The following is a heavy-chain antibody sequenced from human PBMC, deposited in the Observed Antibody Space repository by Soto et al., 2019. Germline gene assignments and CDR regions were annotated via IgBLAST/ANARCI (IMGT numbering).Heavy chain of an antibody. CDR2: ISHDANNQ. J-gene: IGHJ4*02. CDR3: ARSLGGSSFYVADY. Sequence: QVQLVESGGGVVQPGKSLRLSCAASGFTFSDYGMQWVRQAPGKGLEWVAIISHDANNQYYADSVKGRLTISRDNSKNTLYLEVNSLRPEHTAVYYCARSLGGSSFYVADYWGQGSLVTVSS. V-gene: IGHV3-30*03. CDR1: GFTFSDYG. D-gene: IGHD6-13*01.